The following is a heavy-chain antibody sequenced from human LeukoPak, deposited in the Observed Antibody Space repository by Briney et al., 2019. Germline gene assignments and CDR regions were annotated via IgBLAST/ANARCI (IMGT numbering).Heavy chain of an antibody. D-gene: IGHD2-15*01. Sequence: GGSLRLSCVGSGFTFSNYRMNWVRQAPGKGLEWVSFISSSGGTIYYADAVKGRFTVSRDNAKNSLLLQMNSLRAEDTALYYCARGYSRAAFDIWGQGTMVTVSS. V-gene: IGHV3-48*01. CDR2: ISSSGGTI. J-gene: IGHJ3*02. CDR3: ARGYSRAAFDI. CDR1: GFTFSNYR.